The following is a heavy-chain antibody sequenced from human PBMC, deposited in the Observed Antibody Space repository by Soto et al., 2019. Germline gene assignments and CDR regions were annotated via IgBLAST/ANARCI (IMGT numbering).Heavy chain of an antibody. V-gene: IGHV1-8*01. CDR3: AGVEDFGVGSGFDP. CDR1: GYTFTSYD. CDR2: MNPNSGNT. Sequence: QVQLVQSGAEVKKPGASVKVSCKASGYTFTSYDINWVRQATGQGLEWMGWMNPNSGNTGYAQKYEGRVTMTRNTSISTAYMGLSSLRSGDTAVYYGAGVEDFGVGSGFDPWGQGTLVTVSS. J-gene: IGHJ5*02. D-gene: IGHD3-10*01.